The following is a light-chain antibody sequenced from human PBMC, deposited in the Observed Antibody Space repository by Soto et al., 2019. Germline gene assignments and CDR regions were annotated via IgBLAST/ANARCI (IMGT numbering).Light chain of an antibody. Sequence: EIVLTQSPGTLSLSPGERATLSCRASQSVSSTSLAWYQQKPGQAPTLLIYGASRRATCIPDRFSGSGSGTDFTLTISRLEPEDFAVYYCQQYERSPTTFGGGTKVEIK. V-gene: IGKV3-20*01. CDR1: QSVSSTS. CDR3: QQYERSPTT. J-gene: IGKJ4*01. CDR2: GAS.